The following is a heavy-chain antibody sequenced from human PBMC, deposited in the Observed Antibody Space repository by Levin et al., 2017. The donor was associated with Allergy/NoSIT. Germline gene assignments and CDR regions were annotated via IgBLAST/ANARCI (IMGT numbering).Heavy chain of an antibody. V-gene: IGHV3-23*01. Sequence: PGGSLRLSCAASGFTFSSYAMSWVRQAPGKGLEWVSAISGSGGSTYYADSVKGRFTISRDNSKNTLYLQMNSLRAEDTAVYYCAKVENYDILTGHPYYYYYYGMDVWGQGTTVTVSS. CDR3: AKVENYDILTGHPYYYYYYGMDV. J-gene: IGHJ6*02. CDR2: ISGSGGST. D-gene: IGHD3-9*01. CDR1: GFTFSSYA.